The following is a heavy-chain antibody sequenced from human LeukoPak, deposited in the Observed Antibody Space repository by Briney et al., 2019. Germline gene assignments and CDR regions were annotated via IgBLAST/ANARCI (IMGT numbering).Heavy chain of an antibody. Sequence: PSETLSLTCTVSGGSISSGSYYWSWIRQPPGKGLEWIGSIYYSGSTYYNPSLKSRVTISVDTSKNQFSLKLSSVTAADTAVYYCARRTTWSVAGTSWFDPWGQGTLVTVSS. CDR2: IYYSGST. CDR1: GGSISSGSYY. D-gene: IGHD6-19*01. J-gene: IGHJ5*02. CDR3: ARRTTWSVAGTSWFDP. V-gene: IGHV4-39*01.